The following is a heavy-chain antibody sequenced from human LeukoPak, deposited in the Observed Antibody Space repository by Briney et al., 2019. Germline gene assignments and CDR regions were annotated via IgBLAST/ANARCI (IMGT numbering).Heavy chain of an antibody. CDR1: GDSMSSSRFC. CDR3: ARRVGGNYVTYFDY. J-gene: IGHJ4*02. D-gene: IGHD4/OR15-4a*01. V-gene: IGHV4-39*07. CDR2: IYYNEIK. Sequence: SETLSLTCTVSGDSMSSSRFCWAWIRQSPGVGLEWIGCIYYNEIKFYSSSLKSRVTMSIDTSRNQFSLKLSSVTAADTAVYYCARRVGGNYVTYFDYWAQGTLVTVSS.